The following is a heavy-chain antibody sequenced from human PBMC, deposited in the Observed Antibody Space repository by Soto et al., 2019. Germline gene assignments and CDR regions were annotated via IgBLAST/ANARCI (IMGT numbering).Heavy chain of an antibody. D-gene: IGHD3-9*01. J-gene: IGHJ4*02. CDR3: ARCRGAGYYNF. Sequence: QVQLVESGGGLVKPGGSLRLSCAASGFTLSDYYMTWIRQAPGKGLEWVSDISISGTTIHYADSVRGRFTISRDNAKNSLWLQMNNLRAEDTAVYYCARCRGAGYYNFWGQGTLVTVSS. CDR2: ISISGTTI. CDR1: GFTLSDYY. V-gene: IGHV3-11*01.